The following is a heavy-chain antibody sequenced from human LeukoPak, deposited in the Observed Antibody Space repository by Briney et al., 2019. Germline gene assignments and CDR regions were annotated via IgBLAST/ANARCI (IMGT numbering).Heavy chain of an antibody. CDR1: GGSISSGSYY. Sequence: PSQTLSLTCTVSGGSISSGSYYWSWIRQPAGKGLEWIGRIYTSGSTNYNPSLKGRVTISVDTSKNQFSLKLSSVTAADTAVYYCAVGRFTWFTDWGQGTLVTVSS. J-gene: IGHJ4*02. V-gene: IGHV4-61*02. CDR2: IYTSGST. CDR3: AVGRFTWFTD. D-gene: IGHD3-10*01.